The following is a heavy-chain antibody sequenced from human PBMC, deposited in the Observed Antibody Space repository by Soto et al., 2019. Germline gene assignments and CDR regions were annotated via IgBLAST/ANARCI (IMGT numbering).Heavy chain of an antibody. V-gene: IGHV3-30*18. D-gene: IGHD6-19*01. Sequence: QVQLVESGGGVVQPGRSLRLYCAASGFTFSSYDMHWVRQAPGKGLEWVAIISYDGSSKYYTDSVKGRFTISRDNSKNTLYLHMNSLRAEDTAVYYCAKDRSGSSGIEYWGQGTLVTVSS. CDR2: ISYDGSSK. CDR3: AKDRSGSSGIEY. CDR1: GFTFSSYD. J-gene: IGHJ4*02.